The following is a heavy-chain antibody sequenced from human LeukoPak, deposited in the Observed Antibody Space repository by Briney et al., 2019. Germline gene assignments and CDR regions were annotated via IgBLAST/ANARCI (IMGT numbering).Heavy chain of an antibody. CDR1: GGSMSNYY. CDR3: ARGPARNPVFGVFIKYMDV. D-gene: IGHD3-3*01. Sequence: PSETLSLTCSVSGGSMSNYYWTWIRQPPGKGLEWIGYISYSGITNFNPSLKSRVTISEDTSKNQFSLRLGSVTAADTAVYYCARGPARNPVFGVFIKYMDVWGKGTTVTVSS. V-gene: IGHV4-59*01. J-gene: IGHJ6*03. CDR2: ISYSGIT.